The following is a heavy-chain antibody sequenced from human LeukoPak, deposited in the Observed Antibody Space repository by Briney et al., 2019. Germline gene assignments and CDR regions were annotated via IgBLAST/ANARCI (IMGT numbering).Heavy chain of an antibody. CDR1: GYTFTSYD. Sequence: ASVKVSCKASGYTFTSYDINWVRQATGQGLEWMGWMNPNSGNTGYAEKFQGRVTMTRITSKSTAYMELSRLRSDDTDVYYGASEDFWSGYYPHSWGQGTLVTVSS. J-gene: IGHJ4*02. CDR2: MNPNSGNT. V-gene: IGHV1-8*01. D-gene: IGHD3-3*01. CDR3: ASEDFWSGYYPHS.